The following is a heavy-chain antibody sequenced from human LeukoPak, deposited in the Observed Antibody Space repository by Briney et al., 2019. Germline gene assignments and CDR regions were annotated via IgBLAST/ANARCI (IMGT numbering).Heavy chain of an antibody. CDR3: ARVPTGYSSSWYYYYYMDV. CDR1: GFTFSSYS. V-gene: IGHV3-53*01. D-gene: IGHD6-13*01. J-gene: IGHJ6*03. Sequence: GGSLRLSCAASGFTFSSYSMNWVRQAPGKGLEWVSVIYSGGSTYYADSVKGRFTISRDNSKNTLYLQMNSLRAEDTAVYYCARVPTGYSSSWYYYYYMDVWGKGTTVTVSS. CDR2: IYSGGST.